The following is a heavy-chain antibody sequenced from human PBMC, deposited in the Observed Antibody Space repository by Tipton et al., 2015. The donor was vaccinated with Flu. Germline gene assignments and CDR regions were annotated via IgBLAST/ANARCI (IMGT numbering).Heavy chain of an antibody. CDR3: ARDGCSDGDNGFDF. Sequence: VQSGGSLRLTCSVSGFSLDVYNMHWVRQGPSQGLEWVARINWDGVNSAFADSVQGRFTVSRDKSKGSLYLQMDSLRHEDTALYFCARDGCSDGDNGFDFWGPGTFVTVSS. D-gene: IGHD4-17*01. V-gene: IGHV3-43*01. J-gene: IGHJ3*01. CDR1: GFSLDVYN. CDR2: INWDGVNS.